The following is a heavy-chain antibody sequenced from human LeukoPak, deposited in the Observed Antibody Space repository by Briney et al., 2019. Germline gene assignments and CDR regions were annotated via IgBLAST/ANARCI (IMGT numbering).Heavy chain of an antibody. CDR1: GFTFWRYW. D-gene: IGHD2-8*01. CDR3: ARLKDDVTKLDY. J-gene: IGHJ4*02. V-gene: IGHV3-7*01. CDR2: INQGGRRL. Sequence: GGSLRLSCAVSGFTFWRYWMSWVRQAPGKGGGWMASINQGGRRLHYLDAVTGRFIISRDDAQNTLFLQMTRLRVDDTAVYYCARLKDDVTKLDYWGQGTLVSVSS.